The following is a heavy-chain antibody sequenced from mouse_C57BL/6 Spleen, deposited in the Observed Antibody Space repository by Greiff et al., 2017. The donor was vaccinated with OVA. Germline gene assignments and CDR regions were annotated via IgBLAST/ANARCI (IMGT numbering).Heavy chain of an antibody. Sequence: VQLQQSGPDLVKPGASVKLSCKASGYAFSSSWMTWVQQRPGKGLEWIGQIYPGDGDTNYNGKFKGKATLPADKSSSTAYMQLSSLTSEDSAVDYCARGGLRLLSDYWGQGTTLTVSS. D-gene: IGHD3-2*02. CDR3: ARGGLRLLSDY. CDR2: IYPGDGDT. CDR1: GYAFSSSW. J-gene: IGHJ2*01. V-gene: IGHV1-82*01.